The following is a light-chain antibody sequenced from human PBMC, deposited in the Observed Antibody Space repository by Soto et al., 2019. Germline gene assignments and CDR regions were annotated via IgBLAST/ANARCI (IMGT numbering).Light chain of an antibody. CDR1: QSISSY. Sequence: DIQMTQSPSSLSASVGDRVTITCRASQSISSYLNWYQQKPGKAPKLLIYAASSLQSGAPSRFSCSGSGTDFTLTISSLQPEEFETYCCQQSYSTPWTCGQGTQVEIK. CDR2: AAS. J-gene: IGKJ1*01. CDR3: QQSYSTPWT. V-gene: IGKV1-39*01.